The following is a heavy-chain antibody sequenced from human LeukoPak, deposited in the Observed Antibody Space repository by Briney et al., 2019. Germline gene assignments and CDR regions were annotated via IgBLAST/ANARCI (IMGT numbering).Heavy chain of an antibody. CDR1: GGSISSSSYY. Sequence: SETLSLTCTVSGGSISSSSYYWSWIRQPPGKGLEWIGYIYYSGSTNYNPSLKSRVTISVDTSKNQFSLKLSSVTAADTAVYYCARHNQIAAARFDPWGQGTLVTVSS. V-gene: IGHV4-61*05. D-gene: IGHD6-13*01. CDR2: IYYSGST. J-gene: IGHJ5*02. CDR3: ARHNQIAAARFDP.